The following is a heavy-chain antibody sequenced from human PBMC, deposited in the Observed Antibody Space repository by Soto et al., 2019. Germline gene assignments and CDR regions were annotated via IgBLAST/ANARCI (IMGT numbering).Heavy chain of an antibody. V-gene: IGHV1-69*12. CDR2: MIPIFGTA. Sequence: QVQLVQSGAEVKKPGSSVKVSCKASGGTFSSYAISWVRQAPGQGLEWMGEMIPIFGTANYAQKFRGRGTITADESTSKAYMELSSLRSEDTAVYYCARDRGPSSGYYPSWFDPWGQGTLVTVSS. J-gene: IGHJ5*02. D-gene: IGHD3-22*01. CDR1: GGTFSSYA. CDR3: ARDRGPSSGYYPSWFDP.